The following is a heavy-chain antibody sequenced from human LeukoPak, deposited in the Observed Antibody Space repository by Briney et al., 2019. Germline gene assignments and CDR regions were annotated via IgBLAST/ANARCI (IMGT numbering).Heavy chain of an antibody. D-gene: IGHD3-22*01. J-gene: IGHJ4*02. CDR3: ASSPRYYYDSSGYFFDY. CDR1: GYTLTSYG. CDR2: ISAYNGNT. V-gene: IGHV1-18*01. Sequence: ASVKVSCKASGYTLTSYGISWVRQAPGQGLEWMGWISAYNGNTNYAQKLQGRVTMTTDTSTSTAYMELRSLRSDDTAVYYCASSPRYYYDSSGYFFDYWGQGTLVTVSS.